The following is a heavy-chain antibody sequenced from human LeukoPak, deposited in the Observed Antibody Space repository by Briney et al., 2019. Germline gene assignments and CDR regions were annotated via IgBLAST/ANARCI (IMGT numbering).Heavy chain of an antibody. V-gene: IGHV4-34*01. CDR2: INHSGST. D-gene: IGHD2-8*01. J-gene: IGHJ4*02. CDR1: GGSFSGYY. CDR3: ARGGVY. Sequence: SETLSLTCAVYGGSFSGYYWSWIRQPPGKGLEWIGEINHSGSTNYNPSLKSRVTISVDTSKNQFSLKLSSVTAADTAVYYCARGGVYWGQGTLVTVSS.